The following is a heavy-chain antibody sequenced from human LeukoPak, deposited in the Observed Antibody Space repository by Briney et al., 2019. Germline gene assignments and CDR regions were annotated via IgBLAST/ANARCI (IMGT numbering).Heavy chain of an antibody. CDR2: INPNSGGT. CDR3: AREGDTYGYGHGQNEY. J-gene: IGHJ4*02. CDR1: GYTFTGYY. Sequence: ASVKVSCKASGYTFTGYYMHWVRQAPGQGLEWMGWINPNSGGTNYAQKFQGRVTMTRDTSISTAYMELSRLRSEDTAVYYCAREGDTYGYGHGQNEYWGQGTLVTVSS. D-gene: IGHD5-18*01. V-gene: IGHV1-2*02.